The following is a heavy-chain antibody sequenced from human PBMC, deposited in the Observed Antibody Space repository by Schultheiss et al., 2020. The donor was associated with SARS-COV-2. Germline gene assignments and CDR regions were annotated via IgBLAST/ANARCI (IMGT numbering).Heavy chain of an antibody. CDR3: ARPSSSGFSPYGQDV. CDR1: GGSLSGFY. V-gene: IGHV4-34*01. J-gene: IGHJ6*02. CDR2: INHIGNT. Sequence: GSLRLSCAVSGGSLSGFYWNWIRQSSGKGLEWIGEINHIGNTTYNPSLKSRVTISFDTSKKQFSLTLRSLTAADTAVYYCARPSSSGFSPYGQDVWGRGSTVTVSS. D-gene: IGHD3-22*01.